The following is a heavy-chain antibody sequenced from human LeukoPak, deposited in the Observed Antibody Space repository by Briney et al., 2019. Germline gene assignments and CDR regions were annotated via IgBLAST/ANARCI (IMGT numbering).Heavy chain of an antibody. CDR3: VRDGGTDWYDP. V-gene: IGHV3-7*03. CDR1: GFAITDYW. CDR2: IKPDGVET. J-gene: IGHJ5*02. Sequence: GGSLRLSCAASGFAITDYWMTWVRQAPGRGLEWVANIKPDGVETSYVDSVKGRFTISRDNANNSVFLQMNSLRVEDTATYYCVRDGGTDWYDPWGQGTLVSVSS. D-gene: IGHD3-16*01.